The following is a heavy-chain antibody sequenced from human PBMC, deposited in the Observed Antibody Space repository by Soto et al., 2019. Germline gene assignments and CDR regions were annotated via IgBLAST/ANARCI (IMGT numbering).Heavy chain of an antibody. J-gene: IGHJ4*02. Sequence: QVQLVQSGAEVKKPGASVKVSCKASGYTFTSYGISWVRQAPGQGLEWMGWISAYNGNTNSAQKLQGRVTMTTDTSTSTADMELRSLRSYDTAVYYCALRLGYCTNGVCYFDYWCQGTLVTVS. CDR1: GYTFTSYG. V-gene: IGHV1-18*04. D-gene: IGHD2-8*01. CDR2: ISAYNGNT. CDR3: ALRLGYCTNGVCYFDY.